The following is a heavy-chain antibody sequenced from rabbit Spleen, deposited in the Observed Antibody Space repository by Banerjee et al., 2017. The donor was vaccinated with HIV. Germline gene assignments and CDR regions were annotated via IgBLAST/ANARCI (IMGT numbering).Heavy chain of an antibody. CDR2: IEGGSSAFS. J-gene: IGHJ6*01. CDR1: GVSFSTNHY. Sequence: QSLEESGGDLVKPGASLTLTCTASGVSFSTNHYMCWVRQAPGKGLEWIACIEGGSSAFSYFASWAKGRFTISKTSSTTVTLQMTSLTAADTATYFCARDLDDVIGWNFGWWGPGTLVTVS. D-gene: IGHD4-1*01. CDR3: ARDLDDVIGWNFGW. V-gene: IGHV1S40*01.